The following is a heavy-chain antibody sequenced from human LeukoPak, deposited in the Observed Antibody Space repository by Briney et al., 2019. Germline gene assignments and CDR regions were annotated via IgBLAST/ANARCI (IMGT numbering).Heavy chain of an antibody. CDR3: ARRGITDVAFDI. CDR1: GGTFSSYA. D-gene: IGHD1-26*01. V-gene: IGHV1-69*13. Sequence: ASVKVSCKASGGTFSSYAISWVRQAPGQGLEWMGGIIPIFGTANYAQKFQGRVTITADESTSTVYMDLSSLRSEDAAVYYCARRGITDVAFDIWGQGTMVTVS. CDR2: IIPIFGTA. J-gene: IGHJ3*02.